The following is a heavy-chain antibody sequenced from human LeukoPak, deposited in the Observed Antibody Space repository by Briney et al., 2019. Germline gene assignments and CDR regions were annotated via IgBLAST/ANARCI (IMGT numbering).Heavy chain of an antibody. V-gene: IGHV1-18*01. CDR3: ARDYGSGSYRFDY. CDR2: INPYNGDT. Sequence: ASVKVSCKASGYTFTTYGISCVRQAPGQGLEWMGWINPYNGDTKYAQKFQGRVRMTTDTSTNAAFMELRSLRSDDTAVYYCARDYGSGSYRFDYWGRGTLVTVSS. J-gene: IGHJ4*02. D-gene: IGHD3-10*01. CDR1: GYTFTTYG.